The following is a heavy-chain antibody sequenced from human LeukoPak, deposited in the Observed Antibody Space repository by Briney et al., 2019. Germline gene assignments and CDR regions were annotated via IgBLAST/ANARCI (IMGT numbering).Heavy chain of an antibody. V-gene: IGHV1-18*01. D-gene: IGHD3-10*01. CDR2: VSPYNGNT. Sequence: ASVRVSCKTSGYTFTDYDITWVRQAPGQGLEWMGRVSPYNGNTYYSQRFQDRVIITKVTSTGTAYMDLRDLRTDDTAMYYCARNGRVRRVVKDLFEYWGQGTLVAVSS. CDR1: GYTFTDYD. CDR3: ARNGRVRRVVKDLFEY. J-gene: IGHJ4*02.